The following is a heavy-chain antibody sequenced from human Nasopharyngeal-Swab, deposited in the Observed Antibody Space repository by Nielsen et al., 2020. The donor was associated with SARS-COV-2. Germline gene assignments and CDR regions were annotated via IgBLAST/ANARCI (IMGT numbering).Heavy chain of an antibody. V-gene: IGHV4-59*11. CDR2: ISHNSGT. D-gene: IGHD6-13*01. J-gene: IGHJ3*02. CDR1: GVSITSQY. Sequence: SETLSLTCTVSGVSITSQYWSWIRQPPGKGLEWIGYISHNSGTSYNPSLKSRVTISVDTSKNQFSLKLSSVTAADTAVYYCARDSSSSWLDAFDIWGQGTMVTVSS. CDR3: ARDSSSSWLDAFDI.